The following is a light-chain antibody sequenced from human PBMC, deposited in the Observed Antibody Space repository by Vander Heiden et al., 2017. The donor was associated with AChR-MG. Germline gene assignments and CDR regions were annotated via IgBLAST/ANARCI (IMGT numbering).Light chain of an antibody. V-gene: IGLV1-44*01. Sequence: QSVMTQPPSASGTPGQRVPPSCSGSSSNIGTNTVNWYQQLPGMAPKLLIYSDTQRPSGVPDRFSGSKSGTSASLDISGLQSGDEAEYYCAAWDDSLSGPLFGGGTKLTVL. CDR1: SSNIGTNT. CDR2: SDT. CDR3: AAWDDSLSGPL. J-gene: IGLJ2*01.